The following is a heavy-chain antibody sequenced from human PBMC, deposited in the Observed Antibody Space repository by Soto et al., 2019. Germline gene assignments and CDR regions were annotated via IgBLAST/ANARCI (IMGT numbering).Heavy chain of an antibody. CDR2: VYHSGST. J-gene: IGHJ1*01. D-gene: IGHD2-2*01. Sequence: KPSETLSLTCTVSGYSISSGSYWGWLRQSPGKGLEWIGNVYHSGSTHYNPSLKSRVTISVDTSTNQFSLKLTSVTAADTAVYFCARDRSSSWPSTPEYFQFWGQGTLVTVSS. V-gene: IGHV4-38-2*02. CDR1: GYSISSGSY. CDR3: ARDRSSSWPSTPEYFQF.